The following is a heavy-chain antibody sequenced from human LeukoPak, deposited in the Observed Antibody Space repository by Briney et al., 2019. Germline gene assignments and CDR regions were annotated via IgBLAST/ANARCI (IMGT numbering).Heavy chain of an antibody. CDR3: ARGIDGSYYYYYYMDV. Sequence: GGSLRLSCAASGFTLSSYSMNWVRQAPGKGLEWVSSISSSSSYIYYADSVKGQFTISRDNAKNSLYLQMNSLRAEDTAVYYCARGIDGSYYYYYYMDVWGKGTTVTVSS. D-gene: IGHD1-26*01. CDR2: ISSSSSYI. CDR1: GFTLSSYS. V-gene: IGHV3-21*01. J-gene: IGHJ6*03.